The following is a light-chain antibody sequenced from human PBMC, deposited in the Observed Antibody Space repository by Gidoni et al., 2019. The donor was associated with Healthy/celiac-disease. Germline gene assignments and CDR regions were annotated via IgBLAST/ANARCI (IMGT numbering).Light chain of an antibody. J-gene: IGKJ2*01. Sequence: IVMPQSPDPLAVSLGERATINCKSSQSVLYSSNNNNYLAWYQQKPGQAPKLLIYWASTRESGVPDRFSGSGSGTDFTLTISSLQAEDVAVYYCQQYNSTPQTFGQGTKLEIK. CDR2: WAS. V-gene: IGKV4-1*01. CDR3: QQYNSTPQT. CDR1: QSVLYSSNNNNY.